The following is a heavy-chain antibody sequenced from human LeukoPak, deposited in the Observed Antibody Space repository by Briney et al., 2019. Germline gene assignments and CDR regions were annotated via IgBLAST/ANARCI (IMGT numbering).Heavy chain of an antibody. CDR3: ARLTYYYGSGRLDY. CDR1: GYTFTSYG. Sequence: ASVTVSCKGSGYTFTSYGISWVRQAPGQGLELMGLISAYNGNTNYAQKLQGRVTMTTDTSTSTAYMELRSLRSDDTAVYYCARLTYYYGSGRLDYWGQGTLVTVSS. CDR2: ISAYNGNT. D-gene: IGHD3-10*01. J-gene: IGHJ4*02. V-gene: IGHV1-18*04.